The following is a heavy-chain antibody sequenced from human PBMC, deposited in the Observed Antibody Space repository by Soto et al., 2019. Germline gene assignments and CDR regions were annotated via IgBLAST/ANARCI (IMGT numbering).Heavy chain of an antibody. CDR3: AKDGKSGSYPTDDFDI. Sequence: AGSLRLSCAASGCTFSSYAMSWVRQAPEKGREWVSAISGSGGSTYYADSVKGRFTISRDNSKNTRYLQMNSLRAEDTAVYYCAKDGKSGSYPTDDFDIWGQGTMVTVSS. CDR2: ISGSGGST. D-gene: IGHD1-26*01. CDR1: GCTFSSYA. J-gene: IGHJ3*02. V-gene: IGHV3-23*01.